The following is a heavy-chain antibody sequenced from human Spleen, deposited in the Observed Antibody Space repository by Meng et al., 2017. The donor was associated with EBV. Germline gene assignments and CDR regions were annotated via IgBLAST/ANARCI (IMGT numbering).Heavy chain of an antibody. CDR1: GGTFISYA. J-gene: IGHJ4*02. Sequence: QVQLGQSGAEGKKPGCSVKVSCKASGGTFISYAIGWGRQDTGQGLEWMGWTNPNSGNTGYAQKFQGRVTMTRNTSISTAYMELSSLRSEDTAVYYCARVYGSGIWGQGTLVTVSS. CDR2: TNPNSGNT. V-gene: IGHV1-8*01. D-gene: IGHD3-10*01. CDR3: ARVYGSGI.